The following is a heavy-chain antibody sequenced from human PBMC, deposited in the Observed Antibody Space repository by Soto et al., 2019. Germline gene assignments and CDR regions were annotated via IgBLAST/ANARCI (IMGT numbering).Heavy chain of an antibody. J-gene: IGHJ4*02. V-gene: IGHV3-30*18. CDR2: ISYDGSNK. D-gene: IGHD3-10*01. CDR3: ANEYGSGSLFY. Sequence: GGSLRLSCAASGFTFSSYGMHWVRQAPGKGLEWVAVISYDGSNKYYADSVKGRFTISRDNSKNTLYLQMNSLRAEDTAVYYCANEYGSGSLFYWGQGTLVTVSS. CDR1: GFTFSSYG.